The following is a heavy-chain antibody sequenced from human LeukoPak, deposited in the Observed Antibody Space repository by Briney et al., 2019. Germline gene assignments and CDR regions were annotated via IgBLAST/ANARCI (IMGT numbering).Heavy chain of an antibody. V-gene: IGHV3-30*02. CDR3: AKDHGFWSGFLF. CDR2: IRSDGNVT. J-gene: IGHJ4*02. D-gene: IGHD3-3*01. Sequence: GGSLRLSCEASGFLFRSNGMHWVRQAPGKGLEWVAFIRSDGNVTKYLDSIKGRFTISRDNSKNILYLQLNDVRPDDTAVYFCAKDHGFWSGFLFWGQGTLVIVSS. CDR1: GFLFRSNG.